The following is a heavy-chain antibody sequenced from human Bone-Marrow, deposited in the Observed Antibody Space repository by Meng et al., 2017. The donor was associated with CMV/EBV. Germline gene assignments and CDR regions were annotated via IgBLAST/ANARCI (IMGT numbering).Heavy chain of an antibody. V-gene: IGHV5-10-1*01. D-gene: IGHD3/OR15-3a*01. CDR3: ATHRTGSPPYSFSF. CDR2: IDPSDSYT. J-gene: IGHJ1*01. CDR1: GSTFTRYL. Sequence: ASGSTFTRYLISWVRQVPGRGLEWVGKIDPSDSYTNYGPSFRGHVTISADKSINTAYIQWTSLKASDTGIYFCATHRTGSPPYSFSFWGQGTLVTVSS.